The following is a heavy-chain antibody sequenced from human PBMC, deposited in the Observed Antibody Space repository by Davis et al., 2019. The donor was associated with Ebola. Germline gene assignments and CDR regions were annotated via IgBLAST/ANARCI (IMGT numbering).Heavy chain of an antibody. CDR3: ARERLWFGELLGFDY. V-gene: IGHV3-33*08. CDR2: IWYDGSNK. CDR1: GFTFSSYG. J-gene: IGHJ4*02. D-gene: IGHD3-10*01. Sequence: GGSLRLSCAASGFTFSSYGMHWVRQAPGKGLEWVAVIWYDGSNKYYADSVKGRFTISRDNSKNTLYLQMNSLRAEDTAVYYCARERLWFGELLGFDYWGQGTLVTVSS.